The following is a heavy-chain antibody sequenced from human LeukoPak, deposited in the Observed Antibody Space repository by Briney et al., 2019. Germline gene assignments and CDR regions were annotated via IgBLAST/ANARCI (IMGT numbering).Heavy chain of an antibody. CDR2: IIPILGIA. CDR1: GGTFISYA. Sequence: SVKVSCKASGGTFISYAISWVRQAPGQGLEWMGRIIPILGIANYAQKFQGRVTITADKSTSTAYMELSSLRSEDTAVYYCASYGSGRNWFDPWGQGTLVTVSS. J-gene: IGHJ5*02. V-gene: IGHV1-69*04. CDR3: ASYGSGRNWFDP. D-gene: IGHD3-10*01.